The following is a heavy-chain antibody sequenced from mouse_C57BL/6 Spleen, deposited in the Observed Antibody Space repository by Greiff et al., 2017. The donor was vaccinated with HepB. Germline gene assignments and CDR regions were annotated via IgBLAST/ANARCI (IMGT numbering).Heavy chain of an antibody. CDR1: EYEFPSHD. Sequence: EVQGVESGGGLVQPGESLKLSCESNEYEFPSHDMSWVSQTPEKRLEWVAAINRDGGRTYYADTMERRVIISRDNTKKTLYLQMSSLRSEDTALYYCASHDYYVSSFAYWGQGTLVTVSA. CDR3: ASHDYYVSSFAY. V-gene: IGHV5-2*01. D-gene: IGHD1-1*01. CDR2: INRDGGRT. J-gene: IGHJ3*01.